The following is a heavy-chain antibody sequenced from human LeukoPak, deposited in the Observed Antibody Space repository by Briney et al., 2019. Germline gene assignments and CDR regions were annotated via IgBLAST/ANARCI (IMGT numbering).Heavy chain of an antibody. CDR2: INPNSGGT. CDR3: ARGYCSSTSCYKFAFDI. D-gene: IGHD2-2*02. Sequence: ASVKVSCKASGYTFTGYYMHWVRQAPGQGLEWMGRINPNSGGTNYAQKFQGRVTMTRDTSISTAYMELSRLRSDDTAVYYCARGYCSSTSCYKFAFDIWGQGTMVTVSS. J-gene: IGHJ3*02. V-gene: IGHV1-2*06. CDR1: GYTFTGYY.